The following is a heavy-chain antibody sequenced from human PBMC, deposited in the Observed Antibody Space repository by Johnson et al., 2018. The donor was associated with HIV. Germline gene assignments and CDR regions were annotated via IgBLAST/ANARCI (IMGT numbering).Heavy chain of an antibody. J-gene: IGHJ3*02. D-gene: IGHD1-26*01. CDR1: GFTFSNAW. V-gene: IGHV3-15*01. CDR3: ARGGGTYAFDI. CDR2: IKSTTDGATT. Sequence: VQVVESGGGLVKPGGSLRLSCAASGFTFSNAWMSWVRQAPGKGLEWVGRIKSTTDGATTDYAAPVKGRFTISRDDSKNTLYLQMNSLRAEDTAVYYCARGGGTYAFDIWGQGTMVTVSS.